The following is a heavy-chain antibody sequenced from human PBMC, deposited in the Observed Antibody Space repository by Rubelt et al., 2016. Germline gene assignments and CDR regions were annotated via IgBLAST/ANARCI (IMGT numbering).Heavy chain of an antibody. D-gene: IGHD2-8*01. J-gene: IGHJ4*02. V-gene: IGHV1-46*01. CDR3: ATPPGVGKY. CDR1: GYTFTSYY. CDR2: IYPSGSST. Sequence: QVQLVQSGAEVKKPGASVKVSCKASGYTFTSYYMHWVRQAPGQRLEWLGIIYPSGSSTSYAQKVQGKVTMTRETTTITVYMGLSSLGSEDTAVYYFATPPGVGKYWGQGTLVTVSS.